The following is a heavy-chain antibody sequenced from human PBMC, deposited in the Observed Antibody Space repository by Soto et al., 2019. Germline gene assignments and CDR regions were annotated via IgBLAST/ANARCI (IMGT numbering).Heavy chain of an antibody. CDR2: IYWDDDK. J-gene: IGHJ4*02. V-gene: IGHV2-5*02. Sequence: QITLKESGPTLVKPTQTLTLTCTFSGFSLSTSGVGVGWIRQPPGKALEWLALIYWDDDKRYSLSLKSRLTITTDTSKNQAVLIMTNMDPVDTATYYCAHRHVDPAMVTGVFDYWGQGTLVTVSS. CDR3: AHRHVDPAMVTGVFDY. D-gene: IGHD5-18*01. CDR1: GFSLSTSGVG.